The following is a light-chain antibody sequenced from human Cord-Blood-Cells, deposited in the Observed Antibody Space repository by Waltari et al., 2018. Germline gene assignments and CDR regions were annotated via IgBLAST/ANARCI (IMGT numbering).Light chain of an antibody. CDR3: SSYTSSSTWV. CDR1: SSDVGGYNY. CDR2: DVS. Sequence: QSALTQPASVSGSPGQSITISCTGTSSDVGGYNYVSWYQQHPGKAPKLMIYDVSNRPSGVSKRFSGSKSGNTSSMTISGLQAEDEAGYYCSSYTSSSTWVFGGGTRLTVL. V-gene: IGLV2-14*03. J-gene: IGLJ3*02.